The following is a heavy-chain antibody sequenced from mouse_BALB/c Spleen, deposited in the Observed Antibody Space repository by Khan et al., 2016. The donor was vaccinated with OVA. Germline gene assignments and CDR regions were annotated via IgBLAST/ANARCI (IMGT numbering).Heavy chain of an antibody. J-gene: IGHJ3*01. D-gene: IGHD1-1*02. CDR1: GYTFTSYY. V-gene: IGHV1S81*02. CDR2: INPNNGVT. CDR3: TRSGYGAFAY. Sequence: QIQLVQSGAELVKPGASVRLSCKASGYTFTSYYLYWVKQMPGQGLEWIGDINPNNGVTNFNEKFKNKATLTVDKSSSTAYMQLSSLTSEDSAVYYCTRSGYGAFAYWGQGTLVTVSA.